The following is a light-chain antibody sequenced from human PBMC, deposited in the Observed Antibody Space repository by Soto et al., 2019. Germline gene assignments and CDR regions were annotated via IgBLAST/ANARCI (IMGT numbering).Light chain of an antibody. J-gene: IGLJ2*01. V-gene: IGLV1-44*01. CDR1: SSNIGSNT. CDR3: AAWDDSLNGRV. Sequence: QSVLTQPPSASGTPGQRVTISCSGSSSNIGSNTVNWYQQFPGTAPKLLIYGNNQRPSGVPDRFSGSKSGTSASLAISGLQSEDEADYYCAAWDDSLNGRVFGGGIKVTVL. CDR2: GNN.